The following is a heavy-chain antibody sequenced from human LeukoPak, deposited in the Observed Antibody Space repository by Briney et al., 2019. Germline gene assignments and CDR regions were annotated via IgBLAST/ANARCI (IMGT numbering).Heavy chain of an antibody. Sequence: GGSLRLSCVASGFSTYSNYMSWVRQPPGKGLECVSVVYSGGSTNHAESVRGRFIVSRDLSRNTIYLQMNDLRPEDTAVYYCARDLGWDNITSFHFWGQGVLVTVSS. CDR3: ARDLGWDNITSFHF. CDR1: GFSTYSNY. J-gene: IGHJ4*02. CDR2: VYSGGST. D-gene: IGHD1-26*01. V-gene: IGHV3-66*02.